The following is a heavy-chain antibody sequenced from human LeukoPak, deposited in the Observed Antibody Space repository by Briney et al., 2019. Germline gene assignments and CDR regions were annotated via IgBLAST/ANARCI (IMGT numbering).Heavy chain of an antibody. CDR1: GFTFSSYE. J-gene: IGHJ6*04. D-gene: IGHD3-10*02. V-gene: IGHV3-48*03. CDR2: ISSGSTI. Sequence: HPGGSLRLSCAASGFTFSSYEMNWVRQAPGKGLEWVSYISSGSTIYYADSVKGRFTISRDNAKNSLYLQMNSLRAEDTAVYYCAELGITMIGGVWGKGTTVTISS. CDR3: AELGITMIGGV.